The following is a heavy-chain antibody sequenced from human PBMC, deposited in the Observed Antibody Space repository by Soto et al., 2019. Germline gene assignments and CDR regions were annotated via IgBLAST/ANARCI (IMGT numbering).Heavy chain of an antibody. D-gene: IGHD7-27*01. CDR2: FDPEDGET. CDR1: GYTLTELS. CDR3: AREGLANWGRYYYYGMDV. V-gene: IGHV1-24*01. Sequence: ASVKVSCKVSGYTLTELSMHWVRQAPGKGLEWMGGFDPEDGETIYAQKFQGRVTMTKDTSTSTAYMELRSLRSDDTAVYYCAREGLANWGRYYYYGMDVWGQGTTVTVSS. J-gene: IGHJ6*02.